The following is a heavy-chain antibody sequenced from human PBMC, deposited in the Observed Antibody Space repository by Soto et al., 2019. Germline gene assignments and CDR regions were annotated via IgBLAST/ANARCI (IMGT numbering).Heavy chain of an antibody. Sequence: GSLRLSCEASGFTFSVYWMHWVRQPPGKGLVWVSRINTDGSDTRYADSVKGRFTISRDNAKNSLYLQMNSLRDEDTAVYYCARGGTAMVTYYYYYGMDVWGQGTTVTVSS. J-gene: IGHJ6*02. CDR3: ARGGTAMVTYYYYYGMDV. D-gene: IGHD5-18*01. V-gene: IGHV3-74*01. CDR1: GFTFSVYW. CDR2: INTDGSDT.